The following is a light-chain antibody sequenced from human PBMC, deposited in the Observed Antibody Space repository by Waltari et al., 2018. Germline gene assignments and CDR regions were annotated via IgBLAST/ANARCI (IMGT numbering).Light chain of an antibody. J-gene: IGLJ2*01. V-gene: IGLV2-23*01. CDR1: SSDVGSYNL. CDR3: CSYAGSSTLL. CDR2: EGS. Sequence: QSALTQPASVSGSPGQSITVSCTGTSSDVGSYNLVSWYQQHPGKAPKLMIYEGSRRASWVSNRFSGSKAGNTASLTISGLQAEDEADYYCCSYAGSSTLLFGGGTKVTVL.